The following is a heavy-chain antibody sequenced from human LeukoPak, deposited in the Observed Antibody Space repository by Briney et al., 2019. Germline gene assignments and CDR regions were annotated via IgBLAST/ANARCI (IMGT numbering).Heavy chain of an antibody. V-gene: IGHV1-18*04. J-gene: IGHJ3*02. Sequence: ASVKVSCKASGYTFTDYYMHWVRQAPGQGLEWMGWISAYNGNTNYAQKLQGRVTMTTDTSTSTAYMELRSLRSDDTAVYYCARDMSDSGYSPHDAFDIWGQGTMVTVSS. D-gene: IGHD5-18*01. CDR3: ARDMSDSGYSPHDAFDI. CDR2: ISAYNGNT. CDR1: GYTFTDYY.